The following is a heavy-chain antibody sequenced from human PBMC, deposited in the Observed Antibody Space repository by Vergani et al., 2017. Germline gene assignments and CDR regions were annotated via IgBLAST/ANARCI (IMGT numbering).Heavy chain of an antibody. D-gene: IGHD3-3*01. Sequence: EVQLLESGGGLVQPGGSLRLSCAASGFTFSSYAMSWVRQAPGKGLEWVSAISGSGCSTDYADSVKGRFTISRDNSKNTLYLQMNSLRAEDTAVYYCANSEDQGRDFYFDYWGQGTLVTVSS. CDR1: GFTFSSYA. V-gene: IGHV3-23*01. CDR3: ANSEDQGRDFYFDY. CDR2: ISGSGCST. J-gene: IGHJ4*02.